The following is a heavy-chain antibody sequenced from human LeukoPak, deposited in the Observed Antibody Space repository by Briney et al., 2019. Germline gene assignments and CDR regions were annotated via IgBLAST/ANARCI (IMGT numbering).Heavy chain of an antibody. J-gene: IGHJ4*02. Sequence: SETLSLTCTVSGGSISSYYWSWIRQPPGKGLEWIGYIYYSGSTNYNPSLKSRVTISVDTSKNQFSLKLSSVTAADTAVYYCARAYSSGWNFDYWGQGTLVTVSS. D-gene: IGHD6-19*01. CDR2: IYYSGST. CDR3: ARAYSSGWNFDY. V-gene: IGHV4-59*01. CDR1: GGSISSYY.